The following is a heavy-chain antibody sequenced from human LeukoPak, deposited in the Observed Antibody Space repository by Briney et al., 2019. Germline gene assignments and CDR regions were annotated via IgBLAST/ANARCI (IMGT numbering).Heavy chain of an antibody. CDR2: IIPILGIA. Sequence: ASVEVSCKASGYTFTSYAISWVRQAPGQGLEWMGRIIPILGIANYAQKFQGRVTITADKSTSTAYMELSSLRSEDTAVYYCASPIQLWLNVLAFDIWGQGTMVTVSS. CDR1: GYTFTSYA. CDR3: ASPIQLWLNVLAFDI. V-gene: IGHV1-69*04. D-gene: IGHD5-18*01. J-gene: IGHJ3*02.